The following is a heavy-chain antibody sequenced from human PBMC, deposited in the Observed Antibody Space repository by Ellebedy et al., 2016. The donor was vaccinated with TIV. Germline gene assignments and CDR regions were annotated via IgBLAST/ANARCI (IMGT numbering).Heavy chain of an antibody. CDR2: MHHSGST. Sequence: MPSETLSLTCTVSGGSISSGGYYWSWIRQPPGKGREWIGEMHHSGSTNYIPSLKGRVTMSVDTSKNQFSLKLSSLTAADTAVYFCARGSDSQFYFDYWGQGSLVTVSS. CDR1: GGSISSGGYY. D-gene: IGHD2-15*01. J-gene: IGHJ4*02. CDR3: ARGSDSQFYFDY. V-gene: IGHV4-39*07.